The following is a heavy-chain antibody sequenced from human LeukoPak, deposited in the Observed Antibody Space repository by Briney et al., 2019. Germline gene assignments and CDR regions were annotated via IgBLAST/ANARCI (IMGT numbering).Heavy chain of an antibody. D-gene: IGHD6-13*01. Sequence: KSGGSLRLSCAASGFTFSSYSMNWVRQAPGKGLEWVSSISTSGRYMFYADSVKGRFTISRDNAKLTLYLQMNSLRAEDTAVYYCARDDQQLVPPDPWGQGTLVTVSS. CDR3: ARDDQQLVPPDP. CDR1: GFTFSSYS. CDR2: ISTSGRYM. V-gene: IGHV3-21*01. J-gene: IGHJ5*02.